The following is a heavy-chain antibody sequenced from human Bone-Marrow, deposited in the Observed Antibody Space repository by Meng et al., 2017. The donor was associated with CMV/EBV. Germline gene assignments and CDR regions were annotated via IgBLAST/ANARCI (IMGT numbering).Heavy chain of an antibody. CDR1: GFSFPSYW. J-gene: IGHJ4*02. Sequence: CKGSGFSFPSYWIGWVRQMPGKGLEYMGIIYPGDSDTRYSPSFQGQVTISVDKSNRTAYLQWSSLKASDTAIYYCTRQGKYGDYGGYWGQGTLVTVSS. V-gene: IGHV5-51*01. CDR3: TRQGKYGDYGGY. CDR2: IYPGDSDT. D-gene: IGHD4-17*01.